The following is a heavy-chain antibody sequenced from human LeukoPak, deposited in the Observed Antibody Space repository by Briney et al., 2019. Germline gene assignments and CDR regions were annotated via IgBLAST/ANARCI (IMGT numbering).Heavy chain of an antibody. Sequence: PSETLSLTCTVSGASIIGPKWWNWVRLSPGKAMEWIGEIFHSGSTHYNPFLKSRVTISVDTSKNQFSLILTSVTDADTAVDYCATSSGWYRYDSWGQGTLVTVSS. D-gene: IGHD6-19*01. CDR3: ATSSGWYRYDS. CDR2: IFHSGST. CDR1: GASIIGPKW. V-gene: IGHV4-4*02. J-gene: IGHJ4*02.